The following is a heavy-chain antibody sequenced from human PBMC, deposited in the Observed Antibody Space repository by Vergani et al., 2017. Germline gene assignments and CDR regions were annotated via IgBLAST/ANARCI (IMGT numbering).Heavy chain of an antibody. Sequence: QLQLQESCPGLVKPSETLSLICTVSGSPIHPSSSLWGWIRQSPGKGLELIGSINYVGRTYYIPSLQSRATVFVDTSKNQFSLKQTSVTAADTAVYYCAGGRWDNWYFDLWGRGTMVTVSS. V-gene: IGHV4-39*01. D-gene: IGHD1-26*01. J-gene: IGHJ2*01. CDR3: AGGRWDNWYFDL. CDR2: INYVGRT. CDR1: GSPIHPSSSL.